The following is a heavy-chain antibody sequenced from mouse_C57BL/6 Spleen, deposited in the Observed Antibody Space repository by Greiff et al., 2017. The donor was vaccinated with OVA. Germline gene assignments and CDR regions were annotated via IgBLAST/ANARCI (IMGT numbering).Heavy chain of an antibody. D-gene: IGHD2-1*01. CDR1: GYTFTSYW. J-gene: IGHJ2*01. CDR3: AREEGIYYGNYAFDY. V-gene: IGHV1-53*01. Sequence: QVQLQQPGTELVKPGASVKLSCKASGYTFTSYWMHWVKQRPGQGLEWIGNINPSNGGTNYNEKFKSKATLTVDKSSSTAYMQLSSLTSEDSAVYYCAREEGIYYGNYAFDYWGQGTTLTVSS. CDR2: INPSNGGT.